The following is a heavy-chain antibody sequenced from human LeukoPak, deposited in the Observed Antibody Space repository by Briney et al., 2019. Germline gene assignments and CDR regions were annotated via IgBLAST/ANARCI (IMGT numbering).Heavy chain of an antibody. Sequence: GGSLRLSCAASGFTFSSYAMHWVRQAPGKGLEWAAVISYDGSNKYYADSVKGRFTISRDNSKNTLYLQMNSLRAEDTAVYYCARDVLSGPARVYYYYYMDVWGKGTTVTVSS. J-gene: IGHJ6*03. CDR2: ISYDGSNK. CDR3: ARDVLSGPARVYYYYYMDV. D-gene: IGHD3-3*01. CDR1: GFTFSSYA. V-gene: IGHV3-30*01.